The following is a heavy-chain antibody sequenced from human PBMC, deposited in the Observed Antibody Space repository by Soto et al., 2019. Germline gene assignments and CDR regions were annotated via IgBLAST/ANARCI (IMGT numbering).Heavy chain of an antibody. J-gene: IGHJ4*02. D-gene: IGHD5-12*01. Sequence: PSETLSLTCAVYGGSFSGYYWSWIRQPPGKGLEWIGEINHSGSTNYNPSLKSRVTISVDTSKNQFSLKLSSVTAADTAVYYCARVGKWLPPFDYWGQGTLVTVSS. CDR2: INHSGST. CDR3: ARVGKWLPPFDY. V-gene: IGHV4-34*01. CDR1: GGSFSGYY.